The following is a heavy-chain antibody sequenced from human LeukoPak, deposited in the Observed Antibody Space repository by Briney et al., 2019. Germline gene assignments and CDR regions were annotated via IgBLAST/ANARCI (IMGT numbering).Heavy chain of an antibody. CDR2: INHSGST. V-gene: IGHV4-34*01. D-gene: IGHD2-15*01. CDR3: ARGYSAFDI. J-gene: IGHJ3*02. Sequence: SETLSLTCAVYGGSFSGYYWSWIRQPPGKGLEWIGEINHSGSTNYNPSLKSRVTISVDTSKNQFSLKLSSVTAADMAVYYCARGYSAFDIWGQGTMVTVSS. CDR1: GGSFSGYY.